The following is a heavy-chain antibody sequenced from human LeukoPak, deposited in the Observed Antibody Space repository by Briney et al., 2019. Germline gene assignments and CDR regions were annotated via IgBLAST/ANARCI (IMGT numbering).Heavy chain of an antibody. J-gene: IGHJ4*02. V-gene: IGHV3-7*01. D-gene: IGHD1-26*01. CDR3: ARDKQVGATLLDC. CDR1: GFTFSTYW. CDR2: INQDGSEK. Sequence: PGGSLRLSCAASGFTFSTYWMSWVRQAPGKGLELVATINQDGSEKYYVDSVKGRFTISRDNAKHSLYLRIDSLRAEDTAMFYCARDKQVGATLLDCWGQGTLVTVSS.